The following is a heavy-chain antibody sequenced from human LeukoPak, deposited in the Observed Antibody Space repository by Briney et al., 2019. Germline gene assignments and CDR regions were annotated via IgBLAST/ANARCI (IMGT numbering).Heavy chain of an antibody. V-gene: IGHV4-59*01. D-gene: IGHD5-18*01. CDR2: IYYSGST. J-gene: IGHJ4*02. CDR3: ARVGYSYVYFDY. Sequence: SETLSLTCTVSGGSISSYYWSWLRQPPGKGLEWIGYIYYSGSTNYNPSLKSRATISVATSKKQSSLQLSSVTAADTAVYYCARVGYSYVYFDYWGQGTLVTVSS. CDR1: GGSISSYY.